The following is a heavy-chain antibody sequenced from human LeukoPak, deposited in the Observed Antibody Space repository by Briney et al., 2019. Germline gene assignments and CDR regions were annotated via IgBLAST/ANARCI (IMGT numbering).Heavy chain of an antibody. CDR1: GYSFTSYW. Sequence: GESLKISCKGSGYSFTSYWIGWVRQMPGKGLEWMGIIYPGDSDTRYSPSFQGQVTISADKSISTAYLQWSSLKASDTAMYYCARSRVVRGARDAFDIWGQGTMVTVSS. CDR2: IYPGDSDT. J-gene: IGHJ3*02. CDR3: ARSRVVRGARDAFDI. V-gene: IGHV5-51*01. D-gene: IGHD3-10*01.